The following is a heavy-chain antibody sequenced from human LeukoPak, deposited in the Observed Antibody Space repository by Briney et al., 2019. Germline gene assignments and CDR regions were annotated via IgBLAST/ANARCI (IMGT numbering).Heavy chain of an antibody. V-gene: IGHV4-59*01. CDR2: IYYSGST. J-gene: IGHJ4*02. Sequence: SETLSLTCTVSGGSISSYYWSWIRQPPGKGLEWIGYIYYSGSTNYNPSLKSRVTISVDTSKNQFSLKLSSVTAADTAVYYCARVRNRKYCSSTSCHTYYFDYWGQGTLVTVSS. CDR3: ARVRNRKYCSSTSCHTYYFDY. CDR1: GGSISSYY. D-gene: IGHD2-2*01.